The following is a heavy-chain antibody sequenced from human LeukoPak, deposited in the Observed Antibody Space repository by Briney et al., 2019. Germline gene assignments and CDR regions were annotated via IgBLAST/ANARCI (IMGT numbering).Heavy chain of an antibody. CDR2: INHSGNT. V-gene: IGHV4-34*01. D-gene: IGHD5-18*01. CDR1: GGSFSGYY. CDR3: ARADTAMVTIDY. Sequence: SETLSLTCAVYGGSFSGYYWSWIRQPPGKGLEWIGEINHSGNTNYNPSLKSRVTISVDTSKNQFSLKLSSVTAADTAVYYCARADTAMVTIDYWGQGTLVTVSS. J-gene: IGHJ4*02.